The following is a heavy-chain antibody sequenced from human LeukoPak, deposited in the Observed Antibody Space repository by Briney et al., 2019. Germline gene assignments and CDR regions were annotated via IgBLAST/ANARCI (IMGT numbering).Heavy chain of an antibody. Sequence: ESLKISCKGSGYSFPRHWIGWVRQGPGKGLEWMGIIYPGDSDTRYSPPFQGQVNISADKSISTAYLQWSSLKASDTAMYCCARKAAAFDYWGQGTLVTVSS. D-gene: IGHD2-2*01. CDR3: ARKAAAFDY. CDR1: GYSFPRHW. V-gene: IGHV5-51*01. CDR2: IYPGDSDT. J-gene: IGHJ4*02.